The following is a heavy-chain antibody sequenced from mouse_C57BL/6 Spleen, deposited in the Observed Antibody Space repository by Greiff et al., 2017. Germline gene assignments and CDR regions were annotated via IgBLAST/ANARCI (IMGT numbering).Heavy chain of an antibody. CDR3: ARSFYGSSYDYYAMDY. CDR1: GFSLTSYG. D-gene: IGHD1-1*01. J-gene: IGHJ4*01. CDR2: IWSGGST. V-gene: IGHV2-2*01. Sequence: VHLVESGPGLVQPSQSLSITCTVSGFSLTSYGVHWVRQSPGKGLEWLGVIWSGGSTAYNAAFISRLSTSKDNPKSQVFFKMNSLQADDTTIYYCARSFYGSSYDYYAMDYWGQGTSVTVSS.